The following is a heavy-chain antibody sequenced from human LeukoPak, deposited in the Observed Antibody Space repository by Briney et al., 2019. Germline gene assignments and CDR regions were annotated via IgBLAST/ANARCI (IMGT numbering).Heavy chain of an antibody. D-gene: IGHD6-19*01. V-gene: IGHV3-23*01. Sequence: GGSLRLSCAASGFTFSSYAMSWVRQAPGKGLEWVSAISGSGGSTYYADSVKGRFTISRDNSKNTLFLEMNSLRAEDTAVYYCAKALTSGWYLDAFNIWGQGTMVTVPS. CDR1: GFTFSSYA. J-gene: IGHJ3*02. CDR2: ISGSGGST. CDR3: AKALTSGWYLDAFNI.